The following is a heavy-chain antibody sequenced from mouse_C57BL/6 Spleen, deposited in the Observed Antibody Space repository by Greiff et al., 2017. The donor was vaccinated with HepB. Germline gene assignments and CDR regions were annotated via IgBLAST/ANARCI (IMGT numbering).Heavy chain of an antibody. CDR1: GYTFTSYW. CDR3: ARGGLLRVLYFDV. Sequence: QVQLQQPGAELVMPGASVKLSCKASGYTFTSYWMHWVKQRPGQGLEWIGEIDPSDSYTNYNQEFKGKSTLTVDKSSSTAYMQLSSLTSEDSAVYYCARGGLLRVLYFDVWGTGTTVTVSS. CDR2: IDPSDSYT. D-gene: IGHD1-1*01. V-gene: IGHV1-69*01. J-gene: IGHJ1*03.